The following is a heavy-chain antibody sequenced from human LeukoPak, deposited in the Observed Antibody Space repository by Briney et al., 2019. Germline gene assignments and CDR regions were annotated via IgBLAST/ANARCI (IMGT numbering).Heavy chain of an antibody. D-gene: IGHD3-10*01. Sequence: ASVKVSCKASGYTFTSYDINWVRQATGQGLEWMGWMNPNSGNTGYAQKFQGRVTMTRNTSISTAYMELSSLRSEDTAVYYCAKARESYYTGNWFDPWGQGTLVTVSS. V-gene: IGHV1-8*01. CDR3: AKARESYYTGNWFDP. J-gene: IGHJ5*02. CDR2: MNPNSGNT. CDR1: GYTFTSYD.